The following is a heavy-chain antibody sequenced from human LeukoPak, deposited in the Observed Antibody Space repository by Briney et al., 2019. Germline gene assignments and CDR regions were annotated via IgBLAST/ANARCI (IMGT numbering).Heavy chain of an antibody. Sequence: SETLSLTCTVSGGSISSYYWSWSRQPAGKGLEWIGRIYASGSTNYNPSLKSRVTMSVDTSKSQFSLKLIPVTAADTAVYYCARDPRGIVGANHNWFDPWGQGTLVTVSS. CDR3: ARDPRGIVGANHNWFDP. V-gene: IGHV4-4*07. D-gene: IGHD1-26*01. CDR1: GGSISSYY. J-gene: IGHJ5*02. CDR2: IYASGST.